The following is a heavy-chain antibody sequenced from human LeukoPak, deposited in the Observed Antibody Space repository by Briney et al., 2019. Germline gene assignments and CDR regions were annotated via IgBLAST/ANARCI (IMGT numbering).Heavy chain of an antibody. CDR1: GGSISSGDYY. D-gene: IGHD3-22*01. CDR3: ARPYYYDSRIDP. J-gene: IGHJ5*02. CDR2: MYYSGST. Sequence: SETLSLTCTVSGGSISSGDYYWSWIRQTPGNGLDWIAYMYYSGSTYYNPSLKSRVTMSADTSKNQLSLKLSSVTAADTAVYYCARPYYYDSRIDPWGQGILVTVSS. V-gene: IGHV4-30-4*01.